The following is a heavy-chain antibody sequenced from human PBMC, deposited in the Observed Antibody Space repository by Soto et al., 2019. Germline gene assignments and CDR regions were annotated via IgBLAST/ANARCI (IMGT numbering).Heavy chain of an antibody. Sequence: QVQLVESGGGVVQPGRSLRLSCAASGFTFSSYGMHWVRQAPGKGLEWVAVISYDGSNKYYADSVKGRFTISRDNSKNTLYLQMNSLRAEDTAVYYCATANPTPYYYGMDVWGQGTTVTVSS. CDR2: ISYDGSNK. V-gene: IGHV3-30*03. CDR3: ATANPTPYYYGMDV. CDR1: GFTFSSYG. J-gene: IGHJ6*02.